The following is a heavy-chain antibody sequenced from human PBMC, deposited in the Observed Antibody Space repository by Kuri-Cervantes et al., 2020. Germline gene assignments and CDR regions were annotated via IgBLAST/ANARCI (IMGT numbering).Heavy chain of an antibody. Sequence: GSLRLCCTVSGGSVSSGSYYWSWIRQPPGKGLEWIGYIYYSGSTNYNPSLKSRVTISVDTSKNQFSLKLSSVTAADTAVYYCALSTHIAAANFDYWGQGTLVTVSS. J-gene: IGHJ4*02. CDR2: IYYSGST. D-gene: IGHD6-13*01. CDR1: GGSVSSGSYY. V-gene: IGHV4-61*01. CDR3: ALSTHIAAANFDY.